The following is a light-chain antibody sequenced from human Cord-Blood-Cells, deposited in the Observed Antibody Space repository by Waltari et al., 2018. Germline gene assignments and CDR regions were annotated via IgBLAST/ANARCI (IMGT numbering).Light chain of an antibody. Sequence: QSALTQPPSVSGSPGQSVTISCTGTSSDVGSYNRVSWYQQPPGPAPKLMIYEVRNRPSGVPDRFSGSKSGNTASLTISGLQAEDEADYYCSSYTSSSTVVFGGGTKLTVL. J-gene: IGLJ2*01. CDR1: SSDVGSYNR. V-gene: IGLV2-18*02. CDR3: SSYTSSSTVV. CDR2: EVR.